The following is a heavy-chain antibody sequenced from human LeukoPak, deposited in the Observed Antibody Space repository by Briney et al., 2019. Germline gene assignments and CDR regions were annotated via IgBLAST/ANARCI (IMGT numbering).Heavy chain of an antibody. CDR1: GFTFSSYG. CDR2: IWYDGNNK. V-gene: IGHV3-33*01. Sequence: GGSLRLSCAASGFTFSSYGMHWVRQAPGKGLEWVAVIWYDGNNKYYADSVKGRFTISRDNSKNTLYLQMNSLRAEDTAVYYCATQNGGYSHAFDIWGQGTMVSVSS. J-gene: IGHJ3*02. D-gene: IGHD5-18*01. CDR3: ATQNGGYSHAFDI.